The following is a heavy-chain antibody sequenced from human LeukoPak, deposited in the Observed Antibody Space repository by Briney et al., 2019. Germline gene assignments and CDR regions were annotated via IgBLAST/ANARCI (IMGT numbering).Heavy chain of an antibody. V-gene: IGHV4-59*01. D-gene: IGHD1-1*01. CDR3: ATGRDPYKTGH. Sequence: PSETLSLTCTFSGGSFSPAHWSWIRQPPGRGLEWIGVICDNGNTDYNPSLKSRVTISVDTSKSQFSLKLSSLAAADTAVYYCATGRDPYKTGHWGQGTLVTVSS. CDR2: ICDNGNT. CDR1: GGSFSPAH. J-gene: IGHJ4*02.